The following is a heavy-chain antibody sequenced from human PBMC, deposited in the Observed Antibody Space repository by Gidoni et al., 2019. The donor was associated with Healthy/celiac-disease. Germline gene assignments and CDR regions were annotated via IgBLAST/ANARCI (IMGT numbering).Heavy chain of an antibody. CDR3: ARAYGDPGAPDY. Sequence: EVQLVESGGGLVKPGGSLRLSCAASGFTFSRYSMNWVRQAPGQGLEWVSSISSRSSYIYYADSVKGRFTISRDNAKNSLYLQMNSLRAEDTAVYYCARAYGDPGAPDYWGQGTLVTVSS. D-gene: IGHD4-17*01. V-gene: IGHV3-21*01. J-gene: IGHJ4*02. CDR2: ISSRSSYI. CDR1: GFTFSRYS.